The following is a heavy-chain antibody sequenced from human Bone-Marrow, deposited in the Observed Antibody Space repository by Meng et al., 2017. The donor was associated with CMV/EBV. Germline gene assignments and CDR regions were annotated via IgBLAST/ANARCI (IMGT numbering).Heavy chain of an antibody. CDR3: ARGGIATAFYNWFNP. V-gene: IGHV4-59*01. CDR2: IYYSGST. D-gene: IGHD6-13*01. Sequence: SETLSLTCTVSGGSISSYYWSWIRQPPGKGLEWIGYIYYSGSTNYNPSLKSRVTISVDTSKNQFSLKLRSVTAADTAVYYCARGGIATAFYNWFNPWAREPWSPSPQ. CDR1: GGSISSYY. J-gene: IGHJ5*02.